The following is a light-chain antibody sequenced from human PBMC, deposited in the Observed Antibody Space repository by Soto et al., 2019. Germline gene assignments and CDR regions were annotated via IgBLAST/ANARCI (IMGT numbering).Light chain of an antibody. CDR2: DVN. J-gene: IGLJ2*01. Sequence: QSGLTQPRSVSGSPGQSVTISCTGTSSDVGGYNYVSWYQQHPGKGPKLKIYDVNKRPSGVPDRFSGSKSDNTASLTISGLQAEDEADYYCCSYAGTYVVFGGGTKLTVL. V-gene: IGLV2-11*01. CDR3: CSYAGTYVV. CDR1: SSDVGGYNY.